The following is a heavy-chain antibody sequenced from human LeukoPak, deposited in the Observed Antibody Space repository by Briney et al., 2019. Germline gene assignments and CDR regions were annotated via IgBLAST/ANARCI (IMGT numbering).Heavy chain of an antibody. J-gene: IGHJ4*02. D-gene: IGHD1-26*01. Sequence: SVKVSCKASGGTFSSYAISWVRQAPEQGLEWMGGIIPIFGTANYAQKFQGRVTITADKSTSTAYMELSSLRSEDTAVYYCAREHIGSGYYFDYWGQGTLVTVSS. CDR3: AREHIGSGYYFDY. V-gene: IGHV1-69*06. CDR2: IIPIFGTA. CDR1: GGTFSSYA.